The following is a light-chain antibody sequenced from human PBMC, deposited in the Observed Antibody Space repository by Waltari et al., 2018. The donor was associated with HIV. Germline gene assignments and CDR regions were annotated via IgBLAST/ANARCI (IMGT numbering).Light chain of an antibody. CDR2: DAS. J-gene: IGKJ4*01. CDR1: QSVSSY. Sequence: PGERATLSCRASQSVSSYLAWYQQKPGQAPRLLIYDASNRATGIPARFSGSGSGTDFTLTISSLEPEDFAVYYCQQRSNWPPALTFGGGTKVEIK. V-gene: IGKV3-11*01. CDR3: QQRSNWPPALT.